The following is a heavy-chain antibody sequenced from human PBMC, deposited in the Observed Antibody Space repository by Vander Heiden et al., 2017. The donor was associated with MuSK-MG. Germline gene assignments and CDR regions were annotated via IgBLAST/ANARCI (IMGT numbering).Heavy chain of an antibody. Sequence: QVQLQESGPGLVKPSETLSLTCTVSGYSISSGYYWGWIRQPPGKGLEWIGSIYHRGSTDDNPSLKSRVTISVDMAKNQFSMEMSSVTAADTAVYCDAITMVRGVIGYWGQGTMVTVSS. V-gene: IGHV4-38-2*02. CDR3: AITMVRGVIGY. D-gene: IGHD3-10*01. CDR1: GYSISSGYY. CDR2: IYHRGST. J-gene: IGHJ4*02.